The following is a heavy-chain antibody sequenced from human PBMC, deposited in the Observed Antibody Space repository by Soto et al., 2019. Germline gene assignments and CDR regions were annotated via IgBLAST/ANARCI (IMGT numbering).Heavy chain of an antibody. CDR1: GFTFSSYA. V-gene: IGHV3-30-3*01. CDR3: ARDLPHYYGSGSYYNVGFDY. D-gene: IGHD3-10*01. J-gene: IGHJ4*02. Sequence: QVQLVESGGGVVQPGRSLRLSCAASGFTFSSYAMHWVRQAPGKGLEWVAVISYDGSNKYYADSVKGRFTISRDNSKNTLYLQMNSLRAEDTAVYYCARDLPHYYGSGSYYNVGFDYWGQGTPVTVSS. CDR2: ISYDGSNK.